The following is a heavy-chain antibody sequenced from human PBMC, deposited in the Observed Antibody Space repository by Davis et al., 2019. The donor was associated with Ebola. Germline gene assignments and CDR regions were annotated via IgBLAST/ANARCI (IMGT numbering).Heavy chain of an antibody. V-gene: IGHV1-18*01. J-gene: IGHJ4*02. CDR1: GYTFTSFG. CDR2: ISNYNGHT. Sequence: ASVKVSCKASGYTFTSFGINWVRQTPGQGLEWMGWISNYNGHTNYAQKFQGRVNMTTEKSTTTAYMELRNLTSDDTAVYYCASALDGGHELDYWGQGTLVTVSS. D-gene: IGHD5-12*01. CDR3: ASALDGGHELDY.